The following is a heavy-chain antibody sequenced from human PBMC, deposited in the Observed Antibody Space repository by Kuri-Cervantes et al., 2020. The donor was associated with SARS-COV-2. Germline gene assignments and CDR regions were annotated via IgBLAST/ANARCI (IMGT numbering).Heavy chain of an antibody. Sequence: GESLKISCAASGFTFSSYSMNWVRQAPGKGLEWVSYISSSSSTIYYADSVKGRFTISRDNSKNTLYLQMNSLRAEDTAVYYCARSRQGYSSSWYNNWFDPWGQGTLVTVSS. CDR2: ISSSSSTI. CDR1: GFTFSSYS. V-gene: IGHV3-48*01. D-gene: IGHD6-13*01. CDR3: ARSRQGYSSSWYNNWFDP. J-gene: IGHJ5*02.